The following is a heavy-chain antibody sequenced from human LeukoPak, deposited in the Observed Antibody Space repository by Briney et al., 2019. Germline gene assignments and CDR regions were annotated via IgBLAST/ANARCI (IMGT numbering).Heavy chain of an antibody. V-gene: IGHV3-33*01. CDR1: GFTFSSYG. J-gene: IGHJ6*02. CDR3: ARSYSSSSLYYYGMDA. Sequence: GGSLRLSCAASGFTFSSYGMHWVRQAPGKGLEWVAVIWYDGSNKYYADSVKGRFTISRDNSKNTLYLQMNSLRAEDTAVYYCARSYSSSSLYYYGMDAWGQGTTVTVSS. D-gene: IGHD6-13*01. CDR2: IWYDGSNK.